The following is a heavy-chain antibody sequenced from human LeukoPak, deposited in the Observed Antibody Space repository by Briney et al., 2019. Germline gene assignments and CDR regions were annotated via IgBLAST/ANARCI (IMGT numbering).Heavy chain of an antibody. CDR2: ITSSSIYV. CDR3: ASFYCSSTSCYPMYFDY. CDR1: GFTFSTYN. Sequence: GGSLRLSCAASGFTFSTYNMNWVRQAPGKGLEWVSSITSSSIYVYYADSVKGRFTISRDNAKNSLYLQMNSLRAEDTAVYYCASFYCSSTSCYPMYFDYWGQGTLVTVSS. V-gene: IGHV3-21*01. J-gene: IGHJ4*02. D-gene: IGHD2-2*01.